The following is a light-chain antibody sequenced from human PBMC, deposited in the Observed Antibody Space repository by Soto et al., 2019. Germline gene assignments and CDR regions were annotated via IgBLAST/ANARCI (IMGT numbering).Light chain of an antibody. CDR2: GAF. J-gene: IGKJ1*01. Sequence: EIVMTQSPVTLSVSPGERATLSFRASQNISRSLAWYQQKPGQAPRLLIYGAFTRAAGVPARFSGSGSGTEFTLTISSLQSEDSAVYFCQQYANWPKTFGQGTKVDI. CDR3: QQYANWPKT. V-gene: IGKV3-15*01. CDR1: QNISRS.